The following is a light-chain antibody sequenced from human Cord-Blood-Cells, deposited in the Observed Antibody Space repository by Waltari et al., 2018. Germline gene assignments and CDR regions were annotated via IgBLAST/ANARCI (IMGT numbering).Light chain of an antibody. CDR1: QDISNY. CDR3: QQSYSTPRT. J-gene: IGKJ1*01. V-gene: IGKV1-33*01. Sequence: DIQMTQSPSSLSASVGDRVTITCQASQDISNYLNWYQQKPGKAPKHLIYDASNLETGVPSRFSGSGSGTDFTFTISSLQPEDIATYYCQQSYSTPRTFGQGTKVEIK. CDR2: DAS.